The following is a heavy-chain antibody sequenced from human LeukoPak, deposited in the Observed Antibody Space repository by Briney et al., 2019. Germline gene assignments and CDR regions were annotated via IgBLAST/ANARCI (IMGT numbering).Heavy chain of an antibody. V-gene: IGHV3-30*03. CDR2: ISYDGSDK. CDR1: GFTFSSYG. D-gene: IGHD6-6*01. Sequence: GGSLRLSCPASGFTFSSYGMHWVRQAPGKGLEWVAVISYDGSDKYYADSVKGRFTISRDNAKNSLYLQMNSLRAEDTAVYYCATSPGLGYSSSLTGVDYWGQGTLVTVSS. CDR3: ATSPGLGYSSSLTGVDY. J-gene: IGHJ4*02.